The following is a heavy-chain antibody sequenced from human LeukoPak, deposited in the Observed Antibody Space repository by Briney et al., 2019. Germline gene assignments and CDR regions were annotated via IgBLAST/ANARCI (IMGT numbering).Heavy chain of an antibody. V-gene: IGHV3-74*01. J-gene: IGHJ4*02. D-gene: IGHD3-16*01. CDR3: ARGIPNSYGKAY. CDR2: IKGDGSST. CDR1: GFTFSSHW. Sequence: GGSLRLSCAASGFTFSSHWMHWVRQAPGKGLVWVSRIKGDGSSTSYADSVKGRLTISRDNAKNTVYLQMNSLRGEDTAVYYCARGIPNSYGKAYWGQGPLVTVPS.